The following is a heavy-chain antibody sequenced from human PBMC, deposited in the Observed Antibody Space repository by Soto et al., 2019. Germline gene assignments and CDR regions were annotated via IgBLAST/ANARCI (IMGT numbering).Heavy chain of an antibody. CDR1: GGTFSSYA. J-gene: IGHJ4*02. Sequence: ASVKVSCIAYGGTFSSYAISRVRQAPGQGLEWMGGIIPIFGTANYAQKFQGRVTITADESTSTAYMELSSLRSEDTAVYYCARDHGDYVFDYWGQGTLVTVSS. V-gene: IGHV1-69*13. CDR3: ARDHGDYVFDY. D-gene: IGHD4-17*01. CDR2: IIPIFGTA.